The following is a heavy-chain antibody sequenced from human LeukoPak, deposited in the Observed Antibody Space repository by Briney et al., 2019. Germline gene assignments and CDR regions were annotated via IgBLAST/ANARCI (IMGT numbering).Heavy chain of an antibody. CDR3: ARAAYGDK. V-gene: IGHV1-18*01. CDR1: GYTLTSYG. J-gene: IGHJ4*02. D-gene: IGHD4-17*01. Sequence: ASVKVSCKASGYTLTSYGINWMRQAPGQGLEWMGWISTQSGNTNYAQEVQGRLTLTTDRSTNTAYMELRSLRSDDTAVYYCARAAYGDKWGQGTMVTVSS. CDR2: ISTQSGNT.